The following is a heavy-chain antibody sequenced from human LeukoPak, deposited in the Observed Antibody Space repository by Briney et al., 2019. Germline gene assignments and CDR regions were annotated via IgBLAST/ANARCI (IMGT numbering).Heavy chain of an antibody. CDR3: ARSIVVVPAAYWDY. V-gene: IGHV1-2*02. J-gene: IGHJ4*02. CDR1: GYTFTGYY. CDR2: INPNSGGT. Sequence: ASVKVSCKASGYTFTGYYMHWVRQAPGQGLEWMGWINPNSGGTNYAQKFQGRVTMTRDTSISTAYMELSRLRSDDTAVYYCARSIVVVPAAYWDYWGQGTLVTVSS. D-gene: IGHD2-2*01.